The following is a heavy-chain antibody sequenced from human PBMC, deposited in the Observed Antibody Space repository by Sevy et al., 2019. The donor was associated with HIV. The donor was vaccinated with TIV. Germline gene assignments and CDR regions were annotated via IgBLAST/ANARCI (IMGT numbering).Heavy chain of an antibody. Sequence: ASVKVSCKASESTFTAYYMHWVRQAPGQGLEWMGWINTNSGVTKYAQKFQDRVTMTRDTSISTAHMELSRLTPDDAVLYYCVSGGTILQGLRRPFDPWGQGTLVTVSS. CDR3: VSGGTILQGLRRPFDP. CDR1: ESTFTAYY. J-gene: IGHJ5*02. V-gene: IGHV1-2*02. CDR2: INTNSGVT. D-gene: IGHD2-15*01.